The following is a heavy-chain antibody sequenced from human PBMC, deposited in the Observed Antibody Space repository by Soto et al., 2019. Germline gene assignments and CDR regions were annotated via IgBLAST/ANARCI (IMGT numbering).Heavy chain of an antibody. V-gene: IGHV1-69*01. CDR3: AAGGRVTFNEFDF. Sequence: QLVQSGAEVRKPGSSVKVSCTASGGTLTSFAVSWVRQAPGQGLEWMGGVIASVGSTKFAQRFQGRLMITADDSANSAVMELSCLKSEGTVCYYCAAGGRVTFNEFDFWGQGTLVTVAS. J-gene: IGHJ5*01. CDR2: VIASVGST. D-gene: IGHD1-1*01. CDR1: GGTLTSFA.